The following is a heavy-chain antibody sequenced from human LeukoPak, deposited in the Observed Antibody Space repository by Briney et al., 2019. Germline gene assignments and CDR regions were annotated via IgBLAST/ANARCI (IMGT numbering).Heavy chain of an antibody. V-gene: IGHV3-11*01. CDR2: ISNSNSII. J-gene: IGHJ4*02. CDR1: GFTFSDYS. Sequence: GGSLRLSCAASGFTFSDYSMSWIRQAPGKGLEWVSYISNSNSIIYYADSAKGRFTISRDNAKNSLYLQMNSLRAEDAAVYYCAKGIVATKFDYWGQGTLVTVSS. CDR3: AKGIVATKFDY. D-gene: IGHD5-12*01.